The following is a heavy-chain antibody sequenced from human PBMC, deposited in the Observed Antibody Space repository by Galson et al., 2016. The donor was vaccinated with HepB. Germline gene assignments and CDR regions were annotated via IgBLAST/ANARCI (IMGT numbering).Heavy chain of an antibody. CDR2: LYSGGST. CDR1: GLSVSDSY. Sequence: SLRLSCAASGLSVSDSYMSWVRQAPGKGLEWVSALYSGGSTYYADSVKGRFTVSRDNSKNTIYLQMHGLRAEDTAVYSCAREAIIPVADTPYCCGMDVWGQGTTVTVSS. CDR3: AREAIIPVADTPYCCGMDV. V-gene: IGHV3-53*01. J-gene: IGHJ6*02. D-gene: IGHD2-15*01.